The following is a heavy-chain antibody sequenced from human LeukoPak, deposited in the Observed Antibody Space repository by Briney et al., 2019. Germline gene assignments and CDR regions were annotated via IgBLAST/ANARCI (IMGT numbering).Heavy chain of an antibody. Sequence: GGSLRLFCAASGFTFSSYWMSWVRQAPGKRLEWVAKIKQDGSEKYYVDSGKGRFTISRENAKNSLYLQMNSLRAEDTAVYYCARSAGYSYGYDYWGQGTLVTVSS. CDR3: ARSAGYSYGYDY. D-gene: IGHD5-18*01. J-gene: IGHJ4*02. CDR1: GFTFSSYW. V-gene: IGHV3-7*01. CDR2: IKQDGSEK.